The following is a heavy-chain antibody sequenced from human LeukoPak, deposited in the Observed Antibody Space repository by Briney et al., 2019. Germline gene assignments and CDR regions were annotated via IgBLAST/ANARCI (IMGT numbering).Heavy chain of an antibody. D-gene: IGHD1-1*01. CDR1: GFTFSSYE. CDR2: IRSNGETV. Sequence: GGSLRLSCAAPGFTFSSYEMNWVRQAPGKGLEWVSAIRSNGETVYNADSVKGRFTVSRDNSRQTLFLQMSSLRVEDTATYYCAKGQELDDGVFDSWGQGTLVTVSS. CDR3: AKGQELDDGVFDS. J-gene: IGHJ4*02. V-gene: IGHV3-23*01.